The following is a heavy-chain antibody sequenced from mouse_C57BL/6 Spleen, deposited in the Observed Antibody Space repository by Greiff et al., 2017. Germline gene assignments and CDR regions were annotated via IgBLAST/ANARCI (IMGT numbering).Heavy chain of an antibody. J-gene: IGHJ3*01. D-gene: IGHD3-3*01. V-gene: IGHV1-69*01. Sequence: QVQLQQPGAELVMPGASVKLSCKASGYTFTSYWMHWVKQRPGQGLEWIGEIDPSDSYTNYNQKFKGKSTLTVDKSSSTAYMQLSSLTSEDSAVYYCARGGRGWFAYWGQGTLVTVSA. CDR2: IDPSDSYT. CDR1: GYTFTSYW. CDR3: ARGGRGWFAY.